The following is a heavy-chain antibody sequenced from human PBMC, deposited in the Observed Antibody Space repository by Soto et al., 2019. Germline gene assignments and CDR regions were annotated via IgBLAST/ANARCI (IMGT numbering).Heavy chain of an antibody. D-gene: IGHD7-27*01. Sequence: QLQLQDSGPGLVKPSETLSLTCTVSGGSISTRHYIWGWIRQPPGKGLEWIASIYYDGGTQYNPSLKGRGTLSIDTPKNQVFMKLSSVTAADTAVYYCAWSHWIWGGFNIWGQGTTVTVSS. CDR3: AWSHWIWGGFNI. CDR1: GGSISTRHYI. CDR2: IYYDGGT. V-gene: IGHV4-39*01. J-gene: IGHJ3*02.